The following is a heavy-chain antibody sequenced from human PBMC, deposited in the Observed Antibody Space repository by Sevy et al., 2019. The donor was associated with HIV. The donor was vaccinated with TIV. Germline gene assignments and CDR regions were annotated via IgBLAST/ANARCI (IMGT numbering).Heavy chain of an antibody. V-gene: IGHV3-23*01. Sequence: GGSLRLSCAASEFTFSSYAMSWVRQAPGKGLEWVSSISGSGRYTYYADSVEGRFTISRDNSKNTLYEQMNSLRAEDTAVYYCAKGFCSGGTCPRDYYYYGMDVWGQGTTVTVSS. J-gene: IGHJ6*02. CDR3: AKGFCSGGTCPRDYYYYGMDV. CDR2: ISGSGRYT. CDR1: EFTFSSYA. D-gene: IGHD2-15*01.